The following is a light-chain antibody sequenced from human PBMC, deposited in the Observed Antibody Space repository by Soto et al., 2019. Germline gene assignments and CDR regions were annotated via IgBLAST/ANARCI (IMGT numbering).Light chain of an antibody. V-gene: IGLV2-14*01. CDR3: SSYTTSGTRVV. CDR1: SSDVGGYNF. CDR2: EVS. J-gene: IGLJ2*01. Sequence: QSVLTQPASVSGSPGQSITISGTGTSSDVGGYNFVSWYQQHPGKAPKLMIYEVSNRPSGVSNRFSGSKSGNTASLTISGLQAEDGAAYYCSSYTTSGTRVVFGGGTKLTVL.